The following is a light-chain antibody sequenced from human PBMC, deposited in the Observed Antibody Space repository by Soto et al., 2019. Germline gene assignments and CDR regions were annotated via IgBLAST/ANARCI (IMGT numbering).Light chain of an antibody. Sequence: EIVLTQSPATLSLSPGERATLSCRASQSVSSYLAWYQQKPGQAPRLLIYDASNRATGIPARFSGSGSGTDFTPTSSSLEPEDFAVYYCQQRDTFGQGTKLEIK. V-gene: IGKV3-11*01. J-gene: IGKJ2*01. CDR2: DAS. CDR1: QSVSSY. CDR3: QQRDT.